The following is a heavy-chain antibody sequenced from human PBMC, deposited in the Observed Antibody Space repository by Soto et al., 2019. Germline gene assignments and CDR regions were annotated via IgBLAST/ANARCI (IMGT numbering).Heavy chain of an antibody. D-gene: IGHD3-3*01. CDR3: ARGQRFSDWFDP. CDR1: GGAISGYY. CDR2: IYSSGST. V-gene: IGHV4-4*07. Sequence: LSLTCTVTGGAISGYYWTWIRQSDGGGLEWIGRIYSSGSTNYNPSLKSRVTISLDTSMNYFSLRLSSVTAADTAVYYCARGQRFSDWFDPWGQGTLVTVSS. J-gene: IGHJ5*02.